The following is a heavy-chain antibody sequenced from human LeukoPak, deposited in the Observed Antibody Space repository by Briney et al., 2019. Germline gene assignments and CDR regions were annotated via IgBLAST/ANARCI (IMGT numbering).Heavy chain of an antibody. D-gene: IGHD4-23*01. CDR2: IYYSGST. J-gene: IGHJ4*02. Sequence: SETLSLTCTVSGGSISSGDYYWSWIRQPPGKGLEWIGYIYYSGSTYYNPSPKSRVTISVDTSKNQFSLKLSSVTAADTAVYYCARTTVVTSGFKPFDYWGQGTLVTVSS. V-gene: IGHV4-30-4*08. CDR1: GGSISSGDYY. CDR3: ARTTVVTSGFKPFDY.